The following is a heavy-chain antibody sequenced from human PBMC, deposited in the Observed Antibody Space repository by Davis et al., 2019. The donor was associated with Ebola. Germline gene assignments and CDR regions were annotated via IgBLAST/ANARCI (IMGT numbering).Heavy chain of an antibody. Sequence: SETLSLTCDVSGGSISDNTYYWAWVRQPPGKGLEWIGSLYTSGNTYSNPFLKSRVTISVETSKNQLSLRLTSVTAADTAVYYCARQKCGGGSCYGRRYYYYGMDVWGQGTTVTVSS. D-gene: IGHD2-15*01. CDR1: GGSISDNTYY. V-gene: IGHV4-39*01. CDR3: ARQKCGGGSCYGRRYYYYGMDV. J-gene: IGHJ6*02. CDR2: LYTSGNT.